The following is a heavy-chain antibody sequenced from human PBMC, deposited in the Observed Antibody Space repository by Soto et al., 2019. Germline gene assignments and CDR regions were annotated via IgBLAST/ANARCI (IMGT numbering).Heavy chain of an antibody. J-gene: IGHJ4*02. Sequence: EVQLLESGGGLVQPGGSLRLSCAASGFTFSSYAMSWVRQAPGKGLEWVSTINTSGGRTYYAESVKGRFTISRDNSKNTLYLQMNSLRAEDRAVYYCATDAPPLLCWGQGTLVTVSS. D-gene: IGHD2-2*01. V-gene: IGHV3-23*01. CDR2: INTSGGRT. CDR1: GFTFSSYA. CDR3: ATDAPPLLC.